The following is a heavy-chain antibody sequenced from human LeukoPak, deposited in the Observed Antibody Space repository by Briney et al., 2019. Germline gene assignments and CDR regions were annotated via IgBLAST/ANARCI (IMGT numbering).Heavy chain of an antibody. V-gene: IGHV4-39*07. J-gene: IGHJ5*02. Sequence: SETLSLTCTVSGGSISSSSYYWGWIRQPPGKGLEWIGSIYYSGSTYYNPSLKSRVTISVDTSKNQFSLKLSSVTAADTAVYYCARDIGSTSAGNWFDPWGQGTLVTVSS. CDR3: ARDIGSTSAGNWFDP. D-gene: IGHD2-2*01. CDR1: GGSISSSSYY. CDR2: IYYSGST.